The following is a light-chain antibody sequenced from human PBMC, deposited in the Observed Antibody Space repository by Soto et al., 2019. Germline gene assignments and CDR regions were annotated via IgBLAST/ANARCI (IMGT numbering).Light chain of an antibody. J-gene: IGKJ1*01. V-gene: IGKV3-11*01. CDR2: LAS. CDR3: HQRQSWPRT. Sequence: EIVLTQSPATLSSFPGDRVTLSCRASQAVNTRLAWYQHRPGQAPRLLIYLASNRAGGVPARFSGSGSGTDFTLTISDVEPEDFAVYYCHQRQSWPRTFGQGTTVDI. CDR1: QAVNTR.